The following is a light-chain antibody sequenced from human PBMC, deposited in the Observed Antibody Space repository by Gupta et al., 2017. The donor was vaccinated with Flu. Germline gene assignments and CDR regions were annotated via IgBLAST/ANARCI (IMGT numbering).Light chain of an antibody. CDR1: TGPVTSGYY. J-gene: IGLJ3*02. V-gene: IGLV7-43*01. CDR2: TTN. Sequence: TVTLTCATNTGPVTSGYYPNWFQVKPGQVPRSLMYTTNKRHSWTPARFSGSLLGGKAALTVSNVQPEDEAEYVCLLNFGAAHWLFGGGTKLTV. CDR3: LLNFGAAHWL.